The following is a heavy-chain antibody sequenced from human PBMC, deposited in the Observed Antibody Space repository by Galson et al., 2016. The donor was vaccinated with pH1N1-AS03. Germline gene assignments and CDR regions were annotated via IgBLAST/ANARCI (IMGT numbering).Heavy chain of an antibody. CDR1: GFKISTYA. CDR2: ISESSRGGNI. J-gene: IGHJ5*02. V-gene: IGHV3-23*01. CDR3: VTHGA. Sequence: SLRLSCAGSGFKISTYAINWVRQAPGKGLEWVTGISESSRGGNIYYADSVKGRFTISRDTSKNTLYLQMNGLRDEDTAVYYCVTHGAWGQGALVTVSS. D-gene: IGHD3-10*01.